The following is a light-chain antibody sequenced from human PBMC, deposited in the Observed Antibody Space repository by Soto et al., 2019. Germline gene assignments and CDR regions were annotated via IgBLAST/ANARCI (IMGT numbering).Light chain of an antibody. CDR1: QCVGRA. CDR3: HQYENWPPHS. V-gene: IGKV3-15*01. CDR2: GAS. J-gene: IGKJ4*01. Sequence: EIVMTQSAATLSVSPGETATLSCRASQCVGRAVAGYQHKPGQARRVLIVGASIRATGVPGRFSGGGSGTELTLAISSLQSEDFALYCCHQYENWPPHSVGGRTTVDIK.